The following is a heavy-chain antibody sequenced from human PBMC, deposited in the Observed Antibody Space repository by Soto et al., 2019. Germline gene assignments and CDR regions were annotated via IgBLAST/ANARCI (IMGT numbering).Heavy chain of an antibody. CDR2: ISGSGGST. CDR3: AKDPMAGLKLYYFDY. D-gene: IGHD2-15*01. J-gene: IGHJ4*02. CDR1: GFTFSSYA. V-gene: IGHV3-23*01. Sequence: GGSLRLSCAASGFTFSSYAMSWVRQAPGKGLEWVSAISGSGGSTYYADSVKGRFTISRDNSKNTLYLQMNSLRAEDTAVYYCAKDPMAGLKLYYFDYWGQGTLVTVSS.